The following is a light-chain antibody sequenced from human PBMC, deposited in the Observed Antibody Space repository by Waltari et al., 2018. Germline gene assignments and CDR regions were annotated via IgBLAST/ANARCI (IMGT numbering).Light chain of an antibody. J-gene: IGKJ4*01. Sequence: DIVMTQSPDSLAVSLGERATINCKSSQSVLYSPNNKNYLAWFQQKPGQPPKLPISWASTRESGVPDRFTGSGSGTDFTLTISNLQAEDVAVYYCQQYYNFPRAFGGGTKVEIK. CDR1: QSVLYSPNNKNY. CDR2: WAS. V-gene: IGKV4-1*01. CDR3: QQYYNFPRA.